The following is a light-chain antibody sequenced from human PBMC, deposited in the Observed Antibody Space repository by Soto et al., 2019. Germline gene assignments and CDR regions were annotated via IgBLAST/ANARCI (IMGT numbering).Light chain of an antibody. CDR1: SNDVGGYNY. V-gene: IGLV2-14*03. J-gene: IGLJ2*01. CDR2: DVS. Sequence: QSALTQPASVSGSPGQSITISCTGTSNDVGGYNYVSWYQQHPGKAPKLMIYDVSNRPSGVSNRFSGSKSGNTASLTISGLQAEDEADYYCSSYTSTNIVVFGGGTKLTVL. CDR3: SSYTSTNIVV.